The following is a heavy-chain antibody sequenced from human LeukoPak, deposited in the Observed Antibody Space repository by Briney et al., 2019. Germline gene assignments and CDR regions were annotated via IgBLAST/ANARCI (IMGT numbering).Heavy chain of an antibody. CDR3: ATFYGSGKGGAFDI. J-gene: IGHJ3*02. CDR2: ISGSGGRT. V-gene: IGHV3-23*01. Sequence: GGSLRLSCATSGFTSSSYAMSWVRQAPGKGLEWVSGISGSGGRTYYADSVKGRFTISRDNSKNTLYLQMNSLRAEDTAVYYCATFYGSGKGGAFDIWGQGTMVTVSS. D-gene: IGHD3-10*01. CDR1: GFTSSSYA.